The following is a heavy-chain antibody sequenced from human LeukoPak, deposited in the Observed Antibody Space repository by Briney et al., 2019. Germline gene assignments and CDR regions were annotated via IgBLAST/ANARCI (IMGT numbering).Heavy chain of an antibody. CDR2: IYYSGST. CDR3: ARGPTFYDYVWGSYRYYYGMDV. D-gene: IGHD3-16*02. Sequence: SETLSLTCTVSGGSISSYYWSWIRQPPGKGLEWIGYIYYSGSTNCNPSLKSRVTISVDTSKNQFSLKLSSVTAADTAVYYCARGPTFYDYVWGSYRYYYGMDVWGQGTTVTVSS. V-gene: IGHV4-59*01. CDR1: GGSISSYY. J-gene: IGHJ6*02.